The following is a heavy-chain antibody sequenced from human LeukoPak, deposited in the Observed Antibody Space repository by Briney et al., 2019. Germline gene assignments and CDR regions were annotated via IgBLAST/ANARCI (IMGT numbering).Heavy chain of an antibody. V-gene: IGHV3-21*01. CDR1: GFTFSSYA. CDR3: ARDRVRGIAVAGGGFDY. CDR2: ISSSSSYI. J-gene: IGHJ4*02. Sequence: GGSLRLSCAASGFTFSSYAMSWVPQAPRKGLEWVSSISSSSSYIYYADSVKGRFTISRDNAKNSLYLQMNSLRAKDTAVYHCARDRVRGIAVAGGGFDYWGQGTLVTVSS. D-gene: IGHD6-19*01.